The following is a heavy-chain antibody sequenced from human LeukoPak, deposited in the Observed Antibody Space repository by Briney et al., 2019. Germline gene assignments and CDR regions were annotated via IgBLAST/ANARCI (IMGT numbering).Heavy chain of an antibody. J-gene: IGHJ4*02. CDR3: AREGYYDSIGYFDY. V-gene: IGHV3-48*03. Sequence: GGSLRLSCAASGFTLGSYEMNWVRPAPGKGLEWVSYISSGGSTIYYADSVKGRFTISRDNAKNSLYLQMNSLRGEDTAVYYCAREGYYDSIGYFDYWGQGTLVTVSS. D-gene: IGHD3-22*01. CDR1: GFTLGSYE. CDR2: ISSGGSTI.